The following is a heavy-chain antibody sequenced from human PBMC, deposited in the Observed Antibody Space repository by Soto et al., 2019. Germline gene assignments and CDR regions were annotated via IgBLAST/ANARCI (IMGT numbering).Heavy chain of an antibody. CDR2: VNPNNGDT. CDR3: AKVSRKGSVIDFDY. D-gene: IGHD3-22*01. V-gene: IGHV1-8*01. CDR1: GYNFSNYD. J-gene: IGHJ4*02. Sequence: VQLVQSGAELKKPGASVKVSCKASGYNFSNYDMNWVRQATGQGHEWSGWVNPNNGDTGYAQKFQGRVTLTTDISTTTAYMELTSLRSEDTAIYYCAKVSRKGSVIDFDYWGQGALITVSS.